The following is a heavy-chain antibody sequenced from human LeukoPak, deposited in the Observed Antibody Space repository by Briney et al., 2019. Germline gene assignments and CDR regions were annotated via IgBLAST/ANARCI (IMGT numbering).Heavy chain of an antibody. J-gene: IGHJ4*02. CDR3: ARARGFYFDTSGQALYYFDY. CDR1: GGSISSGGYS. CDR2: IYHSGSS. V-gene: IGHV4-30-2*01. D-gene: IGHD3-22*01. Sequence: SETLSLTCAVSGGSISSGGYSWSWIRQPPGKGLECIGYIYHSGSSNYNPFLKSRVTISLDRSKNQFSLKLSSVTAADTAVYYCARARGFYFDTSGQALYYFDYWGQGTLVTVSS.